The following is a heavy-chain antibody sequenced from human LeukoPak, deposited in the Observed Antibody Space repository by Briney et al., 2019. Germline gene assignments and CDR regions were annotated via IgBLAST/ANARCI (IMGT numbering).Heavy chain of an antibody. CDR3: ARGRGGSSGPIEGSEYFQH. CDR2: ISSSSSYI. V-gene: IGHV3-21*01. CDR1: GFTFSSYS. D-gene: IGHD6-19*01. J-gene: IGHJ1*01. Sequence: GGSLRLSCAASGFTFSSYSMNWVRQAPGKGLEWVSSISSSSSYIYYADSVKGRFTISRDNAKNSLYLQMNSLRAEDTAVYYCARGRGGSSGPIEGSEYFQHWGQGTLLTVSS.